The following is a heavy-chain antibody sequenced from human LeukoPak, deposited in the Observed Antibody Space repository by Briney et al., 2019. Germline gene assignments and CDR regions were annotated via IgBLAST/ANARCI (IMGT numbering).Heavy chain of an antibody. CDR3: ATGPGIVGATQHDAFDI. J-gene: IGHJ3*02. CDR1: GYTFTDYY. V-gene: IGHV1-69-2*01. CDR2: VDPEDGET. D-gene: IGHD1-26*01. Sequence: ASVKVSCKVSGYTFTDYYMHWVQQAPGKGLEWMGLVDPEDGETIYAEKFQGRVTITADTSTDTAYMELSSLRSEDTAVYYCATGPGIVGATQHDAFDIWGQGTMVTVSS.